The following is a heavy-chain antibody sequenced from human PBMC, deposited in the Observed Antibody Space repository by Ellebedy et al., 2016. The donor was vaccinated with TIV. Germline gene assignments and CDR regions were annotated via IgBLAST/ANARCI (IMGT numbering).Heavy chain of an antibody. CDR3: ARGSGYCTGGACSFDY. Sequence: AASVKVSCKSSGYILTDNYIHWVRQAPGQGLEWMGWINPHSGDTKSTRKFQGRVTMTRDTSINTAYMDLSRLGTDDTAVYYCARGSGYCTGGACSFDYWGPGTLITVSS. CDR2: INPHSGDT. D-gene: IGHD2-8*02. V-gene: IGHV1-2*02. J-gene: IGHJ4*02. CDR1: GYILTDNY.